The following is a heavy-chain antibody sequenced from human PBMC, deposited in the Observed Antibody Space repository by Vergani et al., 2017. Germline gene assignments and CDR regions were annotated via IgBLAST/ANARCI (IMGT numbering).Heavy chain of an antibody. D-gene: IGHD4-17*01. CDR1: GFTFDDYA. CDR2: ISWNSGSI. V-gene: IGHV3-9*01. Sequence: EVQLVESGGGLVQPGRSLRLSCAASGFTFDDYAMHWVRQAPGKGLEWVSGISWNSGSIGYADSVKGRFTISRDNAKNSLYLQMNSLRAEDTALYYCAKDGSGDYYYYYGMDVWGQGTTVTVSS. J-gene: IGHJ6*02. CDR3: AKDGSGDYYYYYGMDV.